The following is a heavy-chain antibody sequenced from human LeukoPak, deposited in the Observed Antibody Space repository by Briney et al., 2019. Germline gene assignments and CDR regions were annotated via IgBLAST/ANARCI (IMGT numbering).Heavy chain of an antibody. D-gene: IGHD6-19*01. Sequence: PGGSLRLSCAASGFTFSSYWMSWVRQAPGKGLEWVAHIKYDGIETYYVESVKGRFTISRDNAKNSLYLQMNSLRAEDTAVYYCARDQWLDYWGRGTLVTVSS. CDR2: IKYDGIET. CDR1: GFTFSSYW. V-gene: IGHV3-7*01. J-gene: IGHJ4*02. CDR3: ARDQWLDY.